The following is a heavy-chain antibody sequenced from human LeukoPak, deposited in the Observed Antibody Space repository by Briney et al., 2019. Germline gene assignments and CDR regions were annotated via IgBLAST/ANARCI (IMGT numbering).Heavy chain of an antibody. Sequence: SVKVSCKASGGTFSSYAISWVRQAPGQGLEWMGRIIPILGIANYAQKFQGRVTITADKSTSTAYMELSSLRSEDTAVYYCARDPSYHDSSGYSVFYWGQGTLVIVSS. D-gene: IGHD3-22*01. V-gene: IGHV1-69*04. CDR2: IIPILGIA. CDR1: GGTFSSYA. J-gene: IGHJ4*02. CDR3: ARDPSYHDSSGYSVFY.